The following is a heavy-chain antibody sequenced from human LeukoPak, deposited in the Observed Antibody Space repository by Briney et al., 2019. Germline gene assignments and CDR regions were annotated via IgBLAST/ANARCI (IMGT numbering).Heavy chain of an antibody. CDR2: ISSGGSAR. J-gene: IGHJ4*02. CDR1: GFTFSDYY. D-gene: IGHD3-22*01. V-gene: IGHV3-11*01. Sequence: GGSLRLSCAASGFTFSDYYMSWIRQAPGKGLEWVSHISSGGSARYYADSVKGRLTISRDNTKNSLYLQMNSLRAEDTAVYYCVRGDYSDSSGPGYWGQGTLVIVSS. CDR3: VRGDYSDSSGPGY.